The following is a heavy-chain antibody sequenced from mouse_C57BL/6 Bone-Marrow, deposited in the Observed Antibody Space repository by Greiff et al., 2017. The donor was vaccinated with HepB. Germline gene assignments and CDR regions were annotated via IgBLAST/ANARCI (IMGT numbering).Heavy chain of an antibody. D-gene: IGHD3-2*02. CDR2: IYPGDGDT. Sequence: QVQLQQSGPELVKPGASVKISCKASGYAFSSSWMNWVKQRPGKGLEWIGRIYPGDGDTNYNGKFKGKATLTADKSSSTAYMQLSSLTSEDSAVYFCARSGSGYDYFDYWGQGTTLTVSS. CDR1: GYAFSSSW. V-gene: IGHV1-82*01. J-gene: IGHJ2*01. CDR3: ARSGSGYDYFDY.